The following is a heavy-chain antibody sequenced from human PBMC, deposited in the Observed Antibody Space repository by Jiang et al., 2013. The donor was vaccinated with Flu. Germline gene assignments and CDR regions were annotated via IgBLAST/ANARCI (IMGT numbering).Heavy chain of an antibody. V-gene: IGHV1-69*01. CDR3: ARGDYYDSSGYYYGWFDP. J-gene: IGHJ5*02. CDR1: GGTFSSYA. Sequence: KKPGSSVKVSCKASGGTFSSYAISWVRQAPGQGLEWMGGIIPIFGTANYAQKFQGRVTITADESTSTAYMELSSLRSEDTAVYYCARGDYYDSSGYYYGWFDPWGQGTLVTVSS. D-gene: IGHD3-22*01. CDR2: IIPIFGTA.